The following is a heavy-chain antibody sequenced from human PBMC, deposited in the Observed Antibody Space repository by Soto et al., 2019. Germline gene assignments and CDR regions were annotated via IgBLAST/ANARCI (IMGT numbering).Heavy chain of an antibody. CDR3: AKDLRYYYGSGSSPDD. V-gene: IGHV3-30*18. J-gene: IGHJ4*02. CDR2: ISYDGSNK. Sequence: GGSLRLSCAASGFTFSSYGMHWVRQAPGKGLEWVAVISYDGSNKYYADSVKGRFTISRDNSKNTLYLQMNSLRAEDTAVYYCAKDLRYYYGSGSSPDDWGQGTLVTVSS. D-gene: IGHD3-10*01. CDR1: GFTFSSYG.